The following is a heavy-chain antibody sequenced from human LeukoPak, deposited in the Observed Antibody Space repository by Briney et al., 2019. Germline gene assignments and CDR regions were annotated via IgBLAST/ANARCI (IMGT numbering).Heavy chain of an antibody. CDR3: ASATVAGSPLYFDY. CDR2: IIPILGIA. J-gene: IGHJ4*02. CDR1: GGTFSSYT. V-gene: IGHV1-69*02. Sequence: SVKVSCKASGGTFSSYTISWVRQAPRQGLEWMGRIIPILGIANYAQKFQGRVTITADKSTSTAYMELSSLRSEDTAVYYCASATVAGSPLYFDYWGQGTLATVSS. D-gene: IGHD6-19*01.